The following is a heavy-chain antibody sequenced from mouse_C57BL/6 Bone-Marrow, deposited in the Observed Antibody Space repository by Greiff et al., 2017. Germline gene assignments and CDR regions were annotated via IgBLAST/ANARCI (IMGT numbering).Heavy chain of an antibody. V-gene: IGHV5-6*01. J-gene: IGHJ3*01. CDR3: ARDYYGSWFAY. D-gene: IGHD1-1*01. Sequence: EVKLVESGGDLVKPGGSLKLSCAASGFTFSSYGMSWVRQTPDKRLEWVATISSGGSYTYCPDSVKGRFTISRDNAKNTLYLQMSSLKSEDTAMYYCARDYYGSWFAYWGQGTLVTVSA. CDR2: ISSGGSYT. CDR1: GFTFSSYG.